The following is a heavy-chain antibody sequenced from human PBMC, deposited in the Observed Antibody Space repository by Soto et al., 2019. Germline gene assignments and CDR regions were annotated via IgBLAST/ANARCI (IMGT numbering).Heavy chain of an antibody. CDR3: GCSYFGPGTPSYSVSDV. D-gene: IGHD1-1*01. CDR2: ISAYNGNT. CDR1: GYTFTSYG. V-gene: IGHV1-18*01. Sequence: QVQLVQSGAEVKKPGASVKVSCKASGYTFTSYGISWVRQAPGQGLEWMGWISAYNGNTNYAQKLQGRVTMTTDTPASTAYREWRSLRSDDAAGYYCGCSYFGPGTPSYSVSDVWGQGTTVTVSS. J-gene: IGHJ6*02.